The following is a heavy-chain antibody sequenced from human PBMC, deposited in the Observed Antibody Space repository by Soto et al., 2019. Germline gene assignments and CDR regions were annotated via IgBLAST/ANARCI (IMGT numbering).Heavy chain of an antibody. D-gene: IGHD2-8*01. CDR1: GFTFSRYG. CDR3: ANGHKYAFEY. V-gene: IGHV3-23*01. Sequence: EVQLLESGGGLVQPGGSLRLSCAASGFTFSRYGMRWVRQAPGKGLEWVSSLSDSGYQTYYADSGKGRFTISRDNSKEMLYLQMNSLRTEVKDVYFCANGHKYAFEYWGQGMLVTVSS. J-gene: IGHJ4*02. CDR2: LSDSGYQT.